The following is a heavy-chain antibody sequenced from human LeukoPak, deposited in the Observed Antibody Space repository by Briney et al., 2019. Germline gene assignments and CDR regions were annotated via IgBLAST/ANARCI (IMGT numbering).Heavy chain of an antibody. D-gene: IGHD3-9*01. CDR1: GGSISSYY. CDR2: IYYSGST. CDR3: ARNPSLVYDILYGMDV. Sequence: SETLSLTCTVSGGSISSYYWSWIRQPPGKGLEWSGYIYYSGSTNYNPSLKSRVTISVDTSKNQFSLKLSSVTAADTAVYYCARNPSLVYDILYGMDVWGQGTTVTVSS. J-gene: IGHJ6*02. V-gene: IGHV4-59*01.